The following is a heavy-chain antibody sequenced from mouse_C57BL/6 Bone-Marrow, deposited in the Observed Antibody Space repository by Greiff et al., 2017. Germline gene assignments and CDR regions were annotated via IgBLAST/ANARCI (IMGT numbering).Heavy chain of an antibody. J-gene: IGHJ2*01. Sequence: QVQLKESGPELVKPGASVKISCKASGYAFSSSWMNWVTQRPGKGLEWLGRIYPGDGDTNYNGKFKGKATLTADKSSSTAYMQLSSLTSEDSAVYFGARGDYYYGSSYFGYWGQGATLTVSS. CDR1: GYAFSSSW. V-gene: IGHV1-82*01. CDR3: ARGDYYYGSSYFGY. CDR2: IYPGDGDT. D-gene: IGHD1-1*01.